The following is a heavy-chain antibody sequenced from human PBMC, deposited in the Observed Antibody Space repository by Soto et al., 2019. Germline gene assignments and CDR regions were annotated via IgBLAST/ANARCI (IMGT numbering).Heavy chain of an antibody. D-gene: IGHD3-10*01. J-gene: IGHJ4*02. CDR1: GFTFGSRA. CDR3: ARGSEDSYPGSRIFDF. Sequence: EVQLLVSGGDLVQPGGSLRLSCVASGFTFGSRAMSWVRQAPGEGLEWVSTITDNGGDSKSADSVRGRFAISRDNSKNILYLQMNSLRADDSAIYYCARGSEDSYPGSRIFDFWGRGTLVSVSS. CDR2: ITDNGGDS. V-gene: IGHV3-23*01.